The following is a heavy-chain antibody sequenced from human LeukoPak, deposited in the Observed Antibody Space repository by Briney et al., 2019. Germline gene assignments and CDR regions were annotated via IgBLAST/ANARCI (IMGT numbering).Heavy chain of an antibody. CDR2: IYYSGST. V-gene: IGHV4-59*12. Sequence: SETLSLTCTVSGGSISSYYWSWIRQPPGKGLEWIGYIYYSGSTNYNPSLKSRVTISVDTSKSQFSLKLSSVTAADTAVYYCARDSGTTVVTLFDYWGQGTLVTVSS. CDR3: ARDSGTTVVTLFDY. D-gene: IGHD4-23*01. J-gene: IGHJ4*02. CDR1: GGSISSYY.